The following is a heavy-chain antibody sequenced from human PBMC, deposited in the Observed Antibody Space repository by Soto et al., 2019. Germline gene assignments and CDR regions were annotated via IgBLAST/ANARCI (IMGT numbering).Heavy chain of an antibody. Sequence: EVQLLESGGGLVQPGGSLRLSCAASGFTFSNYAMTWVRQAPGKGLEWVSGISSTGGSTYYADSVKGRFTISRDNSKNTLALQMSSLRTEDTAVYYCAKDNGPPGTRDWYFDLWGRGTLVTVSS. CDR1: GFTFSNYA. CDR2: ISSTGGST. CDR3: AKDNGPPGTRDWYFDL. D-gene: IGHD2-8*01. J-gene: IGHJ2*01. V-gene: IGHV3-23*01.